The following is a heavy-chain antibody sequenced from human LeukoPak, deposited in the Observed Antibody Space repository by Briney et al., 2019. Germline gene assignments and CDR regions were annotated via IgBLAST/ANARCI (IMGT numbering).Heavy chain of an antibody. D-gene: IGHD5-18*01. J-gene: IGHJ5*02. CDR2: IYYSGST. CDR1: GGSISSYY. CDR3: ARGYSYGHKAGYNWFDP. Sequence: SETLSLTCTVYGGSISSYYWSWIRQPPGKGLEWIGYIYYSGSTNYNPSLKRRVTISVDTSKNQFSLKLSSVTAADTAVYYCARGYSYGHKAGYNWFDPWGQGTLVTVSS. V-gene: IGHV4-59*01.